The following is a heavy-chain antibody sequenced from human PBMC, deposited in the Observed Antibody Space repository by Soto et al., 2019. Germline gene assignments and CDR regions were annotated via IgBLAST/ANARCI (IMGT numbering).Heavy chain of an antibody. CDR1: GGSMASNNYC. J-gene: IGHJ3*02. CDR2: KYYSGST. Sequence: SETLSLTCTVSGGSMASNNYCWDWIRQPPGKGLEWIGTKYYSGSTYYNPSLKSRVTISVDTSKNQFSLKLRSVTAADTAVYYCARRQRHNYAFDIWGQGPMVT. CDR3: ARRQRHNYAFDI. V-gene: IGHV4-39*01.